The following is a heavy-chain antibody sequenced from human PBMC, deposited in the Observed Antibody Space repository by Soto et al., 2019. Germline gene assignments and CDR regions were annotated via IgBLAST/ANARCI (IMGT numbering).Heavy chain of an antibody. CDR3: VRMLSGRYSDWFDP. Sequence: QVQLVPSGAEVKRPGASVRVSCKASSHLFSVYIVTWVRQAPGQGLEWMGWINSRNGQTHYAQNFQDRVTMTTNGSTNTAYIDLRSLLPDDPAFYYCVRMLSGRYSDWFDPWGQGTLVTVSS. J-gene: IGHJ5*02. CDR1: SHLFSVYI. CDR2: INSRNGQT. D-gene: IGHD1-26*01. V-gene: IGHV1-18*04.